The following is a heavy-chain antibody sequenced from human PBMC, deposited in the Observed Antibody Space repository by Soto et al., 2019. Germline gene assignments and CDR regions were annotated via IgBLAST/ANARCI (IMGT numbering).Heavy chain of an antibody. CDR1: GGSNSVYY. CDR2: IYASGTP. V-gene: IGHV4-4*08. J-gene: IGHJ4*02. Sequence: SETLSLTCTLSGGSNSVYYWSWVRQPPGHELEWIGYIYASGTPYYNPPLRSRVPISAVTSKNQISLKLTSPTAADTAVYYCAGGVGSSPPRYWGRGTLVTVSS. CDR3: AGGVGSSPPRY. D-gene: IGHD1-26*01.